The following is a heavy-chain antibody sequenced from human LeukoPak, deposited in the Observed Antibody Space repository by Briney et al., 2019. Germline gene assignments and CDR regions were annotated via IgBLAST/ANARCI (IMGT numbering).Heavy chain of an antibody. Sequence: SETLSLTCTVSGGSITSGSYYWPGIRQPAGRGLEWIGRIYTSGSTNYNPSLKSRVTISLDTSKNHFSLKLNSVTVADTAVYYCARGGFCIGGSCYPPSDAFDIWGQGTVVTVSS. CDR2: IYTSGST. CDR3: ARGGFCIGGSCYPPSDAFDI. V-gene: IGHV4-61*02. J-gene: IGHJ3*02. CDR1: GGSITSGSYY. D-gene: IGHD2-15*01.